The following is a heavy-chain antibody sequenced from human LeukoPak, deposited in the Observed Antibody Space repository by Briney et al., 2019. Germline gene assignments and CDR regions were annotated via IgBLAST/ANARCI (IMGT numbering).Heavy chain of an antibody. V-gene: IGHV1-46*01. D-gene: IGHD5-24*01. CDR1: GYTFTSNY. Sequence: ASVKVSCKAFGYTFTSNYTHWVPQAPGQGPEWMGVISPSGGSTTYTQKFQGRVTLTRDMSTSTDYFELSSLRSEDTAVYYCARDNSVRDEAWWFNPWGQGTLVTVSS. J-gene: IGHJ5*02. CDR2: ISPSGGST. CDR3: ARDNSVRDEAWWFNP.